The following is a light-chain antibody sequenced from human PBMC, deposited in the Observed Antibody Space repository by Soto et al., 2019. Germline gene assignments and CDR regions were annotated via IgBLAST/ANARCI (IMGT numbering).Light chain of an antibody. CDR1: SNDIGGYNY. CDR2: DVS. CDR3: SSYAGINNLGV. Sequence: QSALTQPASVSGSPGQSITFSCTGTSNDIGGYNYVSWYQQHPGKAPKLMIFDVSNRPSGVSYRFSGSKSGNTASLTISGLQAEDEADYYCSSYAGINNLGVFGTGTKLTVL. J-gene: IGLJ1*01. V-gene: IGLV2-14*01.